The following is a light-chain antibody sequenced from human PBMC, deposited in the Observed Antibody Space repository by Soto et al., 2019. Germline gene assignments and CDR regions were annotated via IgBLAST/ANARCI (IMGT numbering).Light chain of an antibody. CDR1: SSNIGAGFD. CDR2: AND. V-gene: IGLV1-40*01. J-gene: IGLJ2*01. CDR3: QSYDNSLLAYV. Sequence: QSVLTQPPSVSGAPGQRVTISCTGSSSNIGAGFDVHWYHQIAGTAPKLLIYANDDRPSGVPDRFSGSTSGTSASLAITGLQAEDAADYYCQSYDNSLLAYVFGGGTKLTVL.